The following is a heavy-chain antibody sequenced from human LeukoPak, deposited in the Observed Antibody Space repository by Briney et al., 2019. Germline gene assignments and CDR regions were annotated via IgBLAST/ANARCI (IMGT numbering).Heavy chain of an antibody. CDR1: GFTFSSYG. CDR3: AKDGSGSRPPFDY. D-gene: IGHD3-10*01. CDR2: ISYDGSNK. Sequence: PGRSLRLSCAASGFTFSSYGMHWVRQAPGKGLEWVAVISYDGSNKYYADSVKGRFTISRDNSKNTLYLQMNSLRAEDTAVYYCAKDGSGSRPPFDYWGQGTLVTVSS. V-gene: IGHV3-30*18. J-gene: IGHJ4*02.